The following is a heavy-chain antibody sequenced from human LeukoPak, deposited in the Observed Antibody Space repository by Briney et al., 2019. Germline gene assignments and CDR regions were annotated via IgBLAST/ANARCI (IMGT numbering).Heavy chain of an antibody. J-gene: IGHJ4*02. CDR2: IYYSGST. D-gene: IGHD4-17*01. CDR3: AAKYGDYVRGIDY. CDR1: GGSISSSSYY. V-gene: IGHV4-39*01. Sequence: NPSETLSLTCTVSGGSISSSSYYWGWIRQPPGKGLEWIGSIYYSGSTYYNPSLKSRVTISVDTSKNQFSLKLSSVTAADTAVYYCAAKYGDYVRGIDYWGQGTLVTVSS.